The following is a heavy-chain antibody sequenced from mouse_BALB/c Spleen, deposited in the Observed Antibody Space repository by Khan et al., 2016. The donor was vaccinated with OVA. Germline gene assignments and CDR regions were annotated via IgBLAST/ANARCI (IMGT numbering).Heavy chain of an antibody. CDR2: ISSAGSYT. V-gene: IGHV5-9-1*01. CDR1: GFTFRSFA. J-gene: IGHJ3*01. CDR3: ANGNYCWFAD. Sequence: EVEPVEVGGGLVKPGGSPKLLREASGFTFRSFAMSWVRPTPEKRPEWVANISSAGSYTYSPDRVKGQFSISRDNAKNTLYLHMNSMRSDDTGMYYCANGNYCWFADWGPGTLVTVSA. D-gene: IGHD2-1*01.